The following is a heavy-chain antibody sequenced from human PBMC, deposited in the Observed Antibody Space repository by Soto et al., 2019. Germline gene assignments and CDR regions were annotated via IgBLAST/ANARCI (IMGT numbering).Heavy chain of an antibody. CDR2: INGDYGNT. J-gene: IGHJ6*02. Sequence: QAQLVQSGAEVKKPGASVKVSCKASGYTFYSHSISWVRQAPGQGLEWMGRINGDYGNTQYAQKFRGRVTMTTDTSTTTVYMELTNLRSDDTAVYYCARGIQGAYYYGMDVWGQGPTVTVSS. D-gene: IGHD1-26*01. CDR3: ARGIQGAYYYGMDV. CDR1: GYTFYSHS. V-gene: IGHV1-18*01.